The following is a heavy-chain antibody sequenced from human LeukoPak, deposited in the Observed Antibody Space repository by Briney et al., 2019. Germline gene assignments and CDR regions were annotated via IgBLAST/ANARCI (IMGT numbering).Heavy chain of an antibody. CDR1: GFTFSSYA. CDR3: AKNVREADWYYYYMDV. D-gene: IGHD3-9*01. CDR2: ISGSGVTT. J-gene: IGHJ6*03. Sequence: GGSLRLSCAASGFTFSSYAMSWVRQAPGKGLEWVSAISGSGVTTYYADSVKGRFTISRDNSKNTLYLHMKSLRAEDTALYYCAKNVREADWYYYYMDVWGKGTTVTVSS. V-gene: IGHV3-23*01.